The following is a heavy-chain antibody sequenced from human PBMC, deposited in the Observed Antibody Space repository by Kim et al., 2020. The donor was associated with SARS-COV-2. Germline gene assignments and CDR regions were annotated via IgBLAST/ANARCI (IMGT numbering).Heavy chain of an antibody. V-gene: IGHV5-51*01. D-gene: IGHD3-22*01. Sequence: GESLKISCKGSGYSFTSYWIGWVRQMPGKGLEWMGIIYPGDSDTRYSPSFQGQVTISADKSISTAYLQWSSLKASDTAMYYCARHRRLVGDDSSGYFVDYWGQGTLVTVPS. CDR1: GYSFTSYW. CDR2: IYPGDSDT. J-gene: IGHJ4*02. CDR3: ARHRRLVGDDSSGYFVDY.